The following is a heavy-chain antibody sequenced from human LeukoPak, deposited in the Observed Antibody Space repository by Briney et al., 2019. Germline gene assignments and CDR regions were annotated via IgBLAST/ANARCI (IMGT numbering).Heavy chain of an antibody. J-gene: IGHJ4*02. CDR1: GGSISSYY. CDR2: IYYSGST. D-gene: IGHD2-15*01. CDR3: ARGYCSGGSCYSRVFDY. Sequence: SETLSLTCTVSGGSISSYYWSWIRQPPGRGLEWIGYIYYSGSTNYNPSLKSRVTISVDTSKNQFSLKLSSVTAADTAVYYCARGYCSGGSCYSRVFDYWGQGTLVTVSS. V-gene: IGHV4-59*01.